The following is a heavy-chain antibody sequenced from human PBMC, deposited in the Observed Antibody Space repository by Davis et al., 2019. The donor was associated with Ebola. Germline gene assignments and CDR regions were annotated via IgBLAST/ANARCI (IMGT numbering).Heavy chain of an antibody. CDR1: GYTFTSYA. V-gene: IGHV1-3*01. CDR2: INAGNGNT. D-gene: IGHD2-21*01. Sequence: ASVKVSCKASGYTFTSYAMHWVRQAPGQRLEWMGWINAGNGNTKYSQKFQGRVTMTRNTSISTAYMELSSLRSEDTAVYYCARSGSYCGGDCLDYWGQGTLVTVSS. CDR3: ARSGSYCGGDCLDY. J-gene: IGHJ4*02.